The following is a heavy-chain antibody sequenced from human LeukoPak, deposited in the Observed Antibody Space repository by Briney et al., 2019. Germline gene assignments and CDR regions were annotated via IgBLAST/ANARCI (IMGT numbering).Heavy chain of an antibody. J-gene: IGHJ6*02. CDR2: INPDGVST. CDR3: ARDDFWTGSPPYYYYGMDV. Sequence: ASVKVSCKASGYTFTSFYMRWVRQAPGQGLEWMGIINPDGVSTTYAQKFQGRVTITRDTSTSTVYMELTSLRFEDTAVYCCARDDFWTGSPPYYYYGMDVWGQGTTVTVSS. D-gene: IGHD3/OR15-3a*01. CDR1: GYTFTSFY. V-gene: IGHV1-46*01.